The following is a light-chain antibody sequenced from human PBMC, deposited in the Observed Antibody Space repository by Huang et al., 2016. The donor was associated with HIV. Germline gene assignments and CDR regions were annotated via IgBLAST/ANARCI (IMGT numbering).Light chain of an antibody. CDR2: VAS. CDR1: QSINNTY. CDR3: QHYGTSPQT. V-gene: IGKV3-20*01. Sequence: EIVLTQSPGTLSLSPGEGATLSCRASQSINNTYLAWFQQNPGQPPRLLIYVASSRATGVPDSFTGSGSGTDFNLTISRLETEDFAMYFCQHYGTSPQTFGQGTKLEIK. J-gene: IGKJ2*01.